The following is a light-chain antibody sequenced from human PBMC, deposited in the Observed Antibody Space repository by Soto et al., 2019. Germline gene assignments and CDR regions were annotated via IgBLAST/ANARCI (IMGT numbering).Light chain of an antibody. Sequence: EIVMTQSPATLSVSPGERATLSCRASQSVSSNLAWYQQKPGQAPRLLIYGASTRATGIPARFSGSGSGTEFTLNISRLQSEDFSVYYCQQYNNWASWTFGQGNKVEIK. V-gene: IGKV3-15*01. J-gene: IGKJ1*01. CDR2: GAS. CDR3: QQYNNWASWT. CDR1: QSVSSN.